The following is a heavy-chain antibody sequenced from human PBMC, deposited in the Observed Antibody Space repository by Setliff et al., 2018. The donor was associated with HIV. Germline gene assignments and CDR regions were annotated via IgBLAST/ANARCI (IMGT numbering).Heavy chain of an antibody. J-gene: IGHJ3*01. CDR2: IYPGDSDT. CDR1: GYSFTSYW. V-gene: IGHV5-51*01. D-gene: IGHD1-26*01. CDR3: ARVRAGATDGSDL. Sequence: PGESLTISCKGFGYSFTSYWIGWVRQMPGNGLEWMGIIYPGDSDTRYSPSLQGQVTISADESINTAYLQWSRLKASDTAMYFCARVRAGATDGSDLWGQGTMVTVSS.